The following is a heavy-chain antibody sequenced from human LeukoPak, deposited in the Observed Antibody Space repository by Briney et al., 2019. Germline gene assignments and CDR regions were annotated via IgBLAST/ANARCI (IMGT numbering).Heavy chain of an antibody. CDR3: AAERALSNRGSYRYSGEYSY. J-gene: IGHJ4*02. CDR1: GFTFTSSA. CDR2: IVVGSGNT. D-gene: IGHD3-16*02. Sequence: GASVKVSCKASGFTFTSSAMQWARQARGQRLEWIGWIVVGSGNTNYAQKFQERVTITRDMSTSTAYMELSSLRSEDTAVYYCAAERALSNRGSYRYSGEYSYWGQGTLVTVSS. V-gene: IGHV1-58*02.